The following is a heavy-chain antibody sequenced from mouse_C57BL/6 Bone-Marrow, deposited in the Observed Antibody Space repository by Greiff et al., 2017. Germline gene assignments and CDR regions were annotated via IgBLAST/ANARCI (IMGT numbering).Heavy chain of an antibody. CDR1: GYTFTSYW. CDR3: ATAYYGSSYWYFDV. J-gene: IGHJ1*03. CDR2: IHPNSGST. Sequence: QVQLQQSGAELVKPGASVKLSCKASGYTFTSYWMHWVKQRPGQGLEWIGMIHPNSGSTNYNEKFKSKATLTVDKSSSTAYMQLSSLTSEDSAVYYCATAYYGSSYWYFDVWGTGTTVTVSS. D-gene: IGHD1-1*01. V-gene: IGHV1-64*01.